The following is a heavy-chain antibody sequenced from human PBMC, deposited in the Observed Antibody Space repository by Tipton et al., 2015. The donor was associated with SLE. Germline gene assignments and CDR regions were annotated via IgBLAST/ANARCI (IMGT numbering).Heavy chain of an antibody. J-gene: IGHJ4*02. D-gene: IGHD1-14*01. Sequence: TLSLTCTVSGGSISSSSYYWGWIRQPPGKGLEWIGSIYYSGRTYYNPSLKSRVTVSVETSKNEVSLKLNSVTASDTAVYYCVSGVGNTGRFHYWGQGALVTVSS. CDR3: VSGVGNTGRFHY. V-gene: IGHV4-39*07. CDR1: GGSISSSSYY. CDR2: IYYSGRT.